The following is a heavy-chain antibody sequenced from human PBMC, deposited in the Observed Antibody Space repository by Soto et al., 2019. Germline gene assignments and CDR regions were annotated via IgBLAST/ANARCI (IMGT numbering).Heavy chain of an antibody. CDR3: ARPDFGDYWYFDL. V-gene: IGHV1-69*08. CDR1: GGTFSSHT. Sequence: QDQLVQSGAEVKKPGSSVNVSCKASGGTFSSHTFSWVRQAPGQGLEWMGRIIPALGTATYAQKFQGRVTITADESATTVYMELNSLRSEDTGVYYCARPDFGDYWYFDLWGRGTLVTVSS. D-gene: IGHD4-17*01. CDR2: IIPALGTA. J-gene: IGHJ2*01.